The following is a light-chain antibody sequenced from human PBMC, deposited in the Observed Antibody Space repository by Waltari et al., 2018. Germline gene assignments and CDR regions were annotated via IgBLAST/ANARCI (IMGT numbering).Light chain of an antibody. CDR3: QAWDSLMI. CDR2: EDK. CDR1: KLGEKY. V-gene: IGLV3-1*01. Sequence: SYELTQPPSVSVSPGQTASITCSGDKLGEKYVCWYQPKPGQSPLRIIYEDKKRPSGIPERFSGSNAGNTATLTISETQAMDEADYYCQAWDSLMIFGGGTKLTVL. J-gene: IGLJ2*01.